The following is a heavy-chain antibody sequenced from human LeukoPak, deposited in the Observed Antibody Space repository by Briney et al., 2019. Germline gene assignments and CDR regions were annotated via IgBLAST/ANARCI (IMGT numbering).Heavy chain of an antibody. D-gene: IGHD3-10*01. J-gene: IGHJ4*02. CDR1: GGSISSGDYY. CDR3: ARGAGRFGELSDFDY. CDR2: IYYSGST. V-gene: IGHV4-30-4*01. Sequence: SETLSLTCSVSGGSISSGDYYWSWIRQPPGKGLEWIGYIYYSGSTYYNPSLKSRVTISVDTSKNQFSLKLSSVTAADTAVYYCARGAGRFGELSDFDYWGQGTLVTVSS.